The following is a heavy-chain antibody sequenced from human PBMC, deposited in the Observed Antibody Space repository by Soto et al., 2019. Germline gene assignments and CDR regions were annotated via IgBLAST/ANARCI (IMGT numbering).Heavy chain of an antibody. Sequence: QPGGSLRLSCAASGFTFSSYGMHWVRQAPGKGLEWVAVISYDGDNKYYADSVKGRFTISRDNSKNTLYLQMNSLRAEDTAVYYCAKDPYSYNLNAYFDYWGQGTLVTVSS. J-gene: IGHJ4*02. V-gene: IGHV3-30*18. D-gene: IGHD5-18*01. CDR1: GFTFSSYG. CDR2: ISYDGDNK. CDR3: AKDPYSYNLNAYFDY.